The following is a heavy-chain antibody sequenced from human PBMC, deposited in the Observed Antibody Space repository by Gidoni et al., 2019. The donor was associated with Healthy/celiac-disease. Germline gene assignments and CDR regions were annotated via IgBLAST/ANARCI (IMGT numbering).Heavy chain of an antibody. V-gene: IGHV4-39*01. CDR2: IYYSGST. Sequence: GGSINSSSYYWGWIRQPPGKGLEWSGSIYYSGSTYYNPSLTSRVTISVDTSKNQFSLKLSSVTPADTAVYYCARHKYTFGERWLQLFDYWGQGTLVTVST. D-gene: IGHD5-12*01. J-gene: IGHJ4*02. CDR1: GGSINSSSYY. CDR3: ARHKYTFGERWLQLFDY.